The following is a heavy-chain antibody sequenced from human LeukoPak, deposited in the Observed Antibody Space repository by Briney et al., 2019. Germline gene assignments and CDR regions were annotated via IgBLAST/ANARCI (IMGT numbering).Heavy chain of an antibody. CDR3: ARIDGTTVTMRD. CDR1: GGSFSGYY. CDR2: INHSGST. V-gene: IGHV4-34*01. J-gene: IGHJ4*02. D-gene: IGHD4-17*01. Sequence: SETLSLTCAVYGGSFSGYYWSWIRQPPGKGLEWIGEINHSGSTNYNPSLKSRVTISVDTSKNQFSLKLSSVTAADTAVYYCARIDGTTVTMRDWGQGTLVTVSS.